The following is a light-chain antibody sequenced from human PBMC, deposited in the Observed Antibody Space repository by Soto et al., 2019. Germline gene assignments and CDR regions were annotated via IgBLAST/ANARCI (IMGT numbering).Light chain of an antibody. J-gene: IGKJ4*01. CDR2: GAL. V-gene: IGKV3-20*01. CDR3: QQYDTSPLT. Sequence: DIVFTQSPGTLSLSPGERATLSCRASQTVSSMFLAWYQQKTGQAARLLIYGALSRATGITDRFSGSGSGRTFTLSTSSLQPEDFALYYCQQYDTSPLTFGGGTKVDNK. CDR1: QTVSSMF.